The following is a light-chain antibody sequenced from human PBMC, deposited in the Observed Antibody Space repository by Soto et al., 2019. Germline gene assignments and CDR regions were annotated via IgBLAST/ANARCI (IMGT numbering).Light chain of an antibody. CDR1: QSVSTN. CDR2: DAS. J-gene: IGKJ4*01. Sequence: ETVMTQSPATLSVSPGERATLSCGASQSVSTNLAWYQQKPGQVPRLLIYDASTRASDIPARFSGSGSGTEFTLTISSLQSEDFAVYYCQQYNEWPLTFGGGTKVEIE. V-gene: IGKV3-15*01. CDR3: QQYNEWPLT.